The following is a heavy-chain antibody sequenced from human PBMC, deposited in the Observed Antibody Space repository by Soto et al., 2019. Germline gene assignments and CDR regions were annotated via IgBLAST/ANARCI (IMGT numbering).Heavy chain of an antibody. CDR1: GFAFGIYA. CDR3: AKDIWMAVAGTCY. D-gene: IGHD6-19*01. CDR2: ISGSGGNT. Sequence: EEQLLESEGGLVQPGGSLRLSCAASGFAFGIYAMSWVRQSPGRGLEWISAISGSGGNTYYADSVRGRFTISRDNSKNTLYLQMHSLRDEDTAVYYCAKDIWMAVAGTCYWGQGTLVTVSS. V-gene: IGHV3-23*01. J-gene: IGHJ4*02.